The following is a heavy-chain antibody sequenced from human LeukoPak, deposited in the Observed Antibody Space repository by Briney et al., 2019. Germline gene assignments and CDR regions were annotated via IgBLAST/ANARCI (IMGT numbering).Heavy chain of an antibody. D-gene: IGHD2-2*01. CDR3: ARGDCSSTICYSPMDV. Sequence: SETLSLTCTVSGGSISSSNYYWGWIRQPPGKGLEWITSIHYNGATYYNLSLKSRVTISVDTSKNQFSLKLSSVTAADTAVYYCARGDCSSTICYSPMDVWGTGTTVTVSS. CDR2: IHYNGAT. V-gene: IGHV4-39*01. CDR1: GGSISSSNYY. J-gene: IGHJ6*03.